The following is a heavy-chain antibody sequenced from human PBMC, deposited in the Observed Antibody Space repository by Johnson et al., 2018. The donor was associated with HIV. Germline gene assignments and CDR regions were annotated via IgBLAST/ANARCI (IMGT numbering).Heavy chain of an antibody. D-gene: IGHD1-26*01. V-gene: IGHV3-11*01. CDR3: ARDSGSSGRADAFDI. CDR2: ISSSGSLT. CDR1: GFTLSDYY. J-gene: IGHJ3*02. Sequence: QVQLVESGGGLVKPGGSLRLSCAASGFTLSDYYMSWIRQAPGKVLEWLSYISSSGSLTYYEDSVEVRYTISRDNAKNSLYLQMNSLRAEDTALYYCARDSGSSGRADAFDIWGQGTMVTVSS.